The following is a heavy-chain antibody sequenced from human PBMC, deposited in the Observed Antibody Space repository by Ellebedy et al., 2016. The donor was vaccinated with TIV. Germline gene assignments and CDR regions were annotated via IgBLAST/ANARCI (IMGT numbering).Heavy chain of an antibody. J-gene: IGHJ4*02. D-gene: IGHD2-2*01. CDR1: GGTFSSYA. CDR3: ARELGDCSSTSCYAGGKVDY. V-gene: IGHV1-69*05. CDR2: IIPIFGTA. Sequence: SVKVSXXASGGTFSSYAISWVRQAPGQGLEWMGGIIPIFGTANYAQKLQGRVTMTTDTSTSTAYMELRSLRSDDTAVYYCARELGDCSSTSCYAGGKVDYWGQGTLVTVSS.